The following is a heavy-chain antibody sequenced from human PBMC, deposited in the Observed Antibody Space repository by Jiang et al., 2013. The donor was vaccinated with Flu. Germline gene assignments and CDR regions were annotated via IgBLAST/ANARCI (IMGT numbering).Heavy chain of an antibody. J-gene: IGHJ5*02. CDR2: ISTSGST. V-gene: IGHV4-4*07. Sequence: LLKPSETLSLTCSVSGGSISSYYWSWIRKPAGKGLEWIGRISTSGSTRYNPSLKSRITMSVDTSKNEVSLQLSSVTAADTAVYYCARLYSSSTPRFDPWGQGTLVTVSS. D-gene: IGHD6-13*01. CDR3: ARLYSSSTPRFDP. CDR1: GGSISSYY.